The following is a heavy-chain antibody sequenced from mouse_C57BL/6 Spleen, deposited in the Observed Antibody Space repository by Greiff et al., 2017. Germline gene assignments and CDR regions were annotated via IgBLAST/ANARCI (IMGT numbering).Heavy chain of an antibody. D-gene: IGHD2-3*01. Sequence: VQLQQSGAELVRPGASVTLSCKASGYTFTDYEMHWVKQTPVHGLEWIGAIDPETGGTAYNQKFKGKAILTADKSSSTAYMELRSLTSEDSAVYYCTRAYDGYCDWDFEVWGTGTTVTVSS. V-gene: IGHV1-15*01. CDR2: IDPETGGT. J-gene: IGHJ1*03. CDR3: TRAYDGYCDWDFEV. CDR1: GYTFTDYE.